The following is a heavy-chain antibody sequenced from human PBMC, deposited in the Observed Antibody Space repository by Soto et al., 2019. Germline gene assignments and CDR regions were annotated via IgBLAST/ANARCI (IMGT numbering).Heavy chain of an antibody. CDR2: IYYSGST. V-gene: IGHV4-61*01. CDR1: GGSVSSGSYY. CDR3: ARVAIAAAGLVLDY. J-gene: IGHJ4*02. Sequence: SETLSLTCTVSGGSVSSGSYYWSWIRQPPGKGLEWIGYIYYSGSTNYNPSLKSRVTISVDTSKNQFSLKLSSVTAANTAVYYCARVAIAAAGLVLDYWGQGTLVTVSS. D-gene: IGHD6-13*01.